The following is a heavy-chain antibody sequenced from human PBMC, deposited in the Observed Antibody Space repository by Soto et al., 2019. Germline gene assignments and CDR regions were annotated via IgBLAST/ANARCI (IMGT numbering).Heavy chain of an antibody. CDR2: IYWDDDK. J-gene: IGHJ4*02. D-gene: IGHD5-18*01. CDR3: AHRPYGYKYYFDY. CDR1: GFSLSTRGVG. V-gene: IGHV2-5*02. Sequence: QITLKESGPTLVKPTQTLTLTCTFSGFSLSTRGVGVGWFRQPPGRALEWLALIYWDDDKRYSPSLQNRLTLTRDTSKTPLVLTMPTPDPGDTATYYCAHRPYGYKYYFDYWGQGTLVTVSS.